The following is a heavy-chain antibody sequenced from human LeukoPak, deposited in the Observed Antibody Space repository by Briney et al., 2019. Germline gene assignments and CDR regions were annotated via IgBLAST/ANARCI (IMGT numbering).Heavy chain of an antibody. CDR1: GGFFSGYY. CDR3: ARGVVLVLSWFDP. Sequence: SETQSLTCAVYGGFFSGYYWSWIRQPPGRGREWLGEISHSGSTNYNPSLKSRVTISVDTSKNQFSLKLISVTAADTAVYYCARGVVLVLSWFDPWGQGTLVTVSS. J-gene: IGHJ5*02. V-gene: IGHV4-34*01. CDR2: ISHSGST. D-gene: IGHD2-15*01.